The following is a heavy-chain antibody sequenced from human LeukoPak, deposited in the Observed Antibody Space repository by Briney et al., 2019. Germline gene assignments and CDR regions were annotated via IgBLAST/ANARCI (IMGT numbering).Heavy chain of an antibody. CDR3: ARVHSSGVY. Sequence: SETLSLICTVSGGSISSDYWSWIRQPPGKGLEWIGYIYYSGSTNYNPSLKSRVTISVDTSKNQFSLKLSSVTAADTAVYYCARVHSSGVYWGQGTLVTVSS. J-gene: IGHJ4*02. CDR1: GGSISSDY. V-gene: IGHV4-59*08. CDR2: IYYSGST. D-gene: IGHD6-19*01.